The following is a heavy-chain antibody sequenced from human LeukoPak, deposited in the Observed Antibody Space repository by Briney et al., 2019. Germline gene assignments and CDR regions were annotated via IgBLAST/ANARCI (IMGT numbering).Heavy chain of an antibody. CDR1: GFTFSSYW. V-gene: IGHV3-74*01. J-gene: IGHJ6*03. D-gene: IGHD3-10*01. Sequence: GGSLRLSCAASGFTFSSYWMHWVRQAPGKGLVWVSRINSDGSSTSYADSVKGRFTISRDNAKNTLYLQMNSLRAEDTAVYYCARDEWYGSGDYNYYMDVWGKGTTVTISS. CDR2: INSDGSST. CDR3: ARDEWYGSGDYNYYMDV.